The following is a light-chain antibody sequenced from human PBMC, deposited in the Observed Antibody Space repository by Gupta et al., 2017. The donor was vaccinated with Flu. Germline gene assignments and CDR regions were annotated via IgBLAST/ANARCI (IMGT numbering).Light chain of an antibody. J-gene: IGKJ3*01. Sequence: DIQMTQSPSTLSASVGDRVTITCRASQSISGWLAWYQQKPGEAPKLLIYKTSGIKSGVPSRFSGSGSGTEFTLTISGLQPDDFAIYYCQQYNSYSYTFGHGTKVEIK. V-gene: IGKV1-5*03. CDR3: QQYNSYSYT. CDR1: QSISGW. CDR2: KTS.